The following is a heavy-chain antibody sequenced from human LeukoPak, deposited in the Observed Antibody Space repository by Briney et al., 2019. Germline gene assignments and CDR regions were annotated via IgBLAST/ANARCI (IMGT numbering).Heavy chain of an antibody. CDR1: GFTFSSYS. D-gene: IGHD6-13*01. CDR3: ARAPNKRIAAAGTCDY. Sequence: PGGSLRLSCAASGFTFSSYSMNWVRQAPGKGLEWVSSISSSSSYIYYADSVKGRFTISRDNAKNSLYLQMNSLRAEDTAVYYCARAPNKRIAAAGTCDYWGQGTLVTVSS. J-gene: IGHJ4*02. CDR2: ISSSSSYI. V-gene: IGHV3-21*01.